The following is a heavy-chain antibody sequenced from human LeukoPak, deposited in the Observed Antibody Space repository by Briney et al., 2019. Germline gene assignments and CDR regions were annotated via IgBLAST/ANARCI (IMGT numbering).Heavy chain of an antibody. CDR1: GSTFSTYW. CDR3: ARDSNYGMDV. J-gene: IGHJ6*02. CDR2: INRDGSGT. Sequence: GGSLRLSCAASGSTFSTYWMHWVRQASGKGLVWVSRINRDGSGTSYVDSVKGRFTISRDNAKNTVYLQMNSLRAEDTAVYYCARDSNYGMDVWGQGTTVTVSS. V-gene: IGHV3-74*01.